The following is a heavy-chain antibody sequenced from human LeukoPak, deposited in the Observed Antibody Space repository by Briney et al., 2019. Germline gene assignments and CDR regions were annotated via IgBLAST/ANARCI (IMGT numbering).Heavy chain of an antibody. Sequence: SETLSLTCTVSGGSVNGGTSYWSWIRQPPGKGLEWIGFLSYSGSTHYNPSLKSRVTISLDTSKNQFSLKLTSVTAADTAVYYCAKTDHNWFDPWGQGTLVTVSS. J-gene: IGHJ5*02. D-gene: IGHD1-1*01. CDR2: LSYSGST. V-gene: IGHV4-61*01. CDR1: GGSVNGGTSY. CDR3: AKTDHNWFDP.